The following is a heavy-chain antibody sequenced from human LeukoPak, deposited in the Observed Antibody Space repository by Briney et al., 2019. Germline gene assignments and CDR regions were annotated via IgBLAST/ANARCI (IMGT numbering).Heavy chain of an antibody. Sequence: ASVKVSCKASGGTFSSYAISWVRQAPGQGLEWMGRIIPILGIANYAQKFQGRVTITADKSTSTAYMELSSLRSEDTAVYYCARDSGDYCSSTSCSNWFDPWGQGTLVTVSS. CDR2: IIPILGIA. CDR1: GGTFSSYA. D-gene: IGHD2-2*01. V-gene: IGHV1-69*04. CDR3: ARDSGDYCSSTSCSNWFDP. J-gene: IGHJ5*02.